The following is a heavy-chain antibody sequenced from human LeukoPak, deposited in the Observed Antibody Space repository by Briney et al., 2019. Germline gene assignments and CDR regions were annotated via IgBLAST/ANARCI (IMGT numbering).Heavy chain of an antibody. J-gene: IGHJ3*02. D-gene: IGHD3-16*01. CDR3: ARESGGAFDI. Sequence: GGSLRLSCAASGFTFSSYSMNWVRQAPGKGLEWVSYISSSNSTIYYADSVKGRFTISRDNAKNSLYLQMNSLRAEDTAVYYCARESGGAFDIWGQGTMVTVSS. CDR2: ISSSNSTI. V-gene: IGHV3-48*04. CDR1: GFTFSSYS.